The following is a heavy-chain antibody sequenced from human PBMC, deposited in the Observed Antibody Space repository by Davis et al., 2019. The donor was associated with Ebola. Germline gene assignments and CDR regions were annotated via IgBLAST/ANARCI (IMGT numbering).Heavy chain of an antibody. CDR1: GFSLTNYA. D-gene: IGHD2-15*01. CDR3: ARDGIVVVVAASPKYYYGMDV. CDR2: VHGGNGNT. J-gene: IGHJ6*04. Sequence: ASVKVSCKASGFSLTNYAIHWMRQAPGQRLEWVGWVHGGNGNTKYSQRFQGRVTITRDTSASTAYMELSSLRSEDTAVYYCARDGIVVVVAASPKYYYGMDVWGKGTTVTVSS. V-gene: IGHV1-3*01.